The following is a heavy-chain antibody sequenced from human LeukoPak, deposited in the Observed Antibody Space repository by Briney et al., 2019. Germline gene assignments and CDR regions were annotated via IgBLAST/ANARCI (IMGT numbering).Heavy chain of an antibody. Sequence: GGSLRLTCAASGFTFSSYAMSWVRQAPGKGLEWVSATSGSGGSTYYADSVKGRFTISRDNSKNTLYLQMNSLRAEDTAVYYCARDVGSAPLFYFDYWGQGTLVTVSS. J-gene: IGHJ4*02. D-gene: IGHD1-26*01. V-gene: IGHV3-23*01. CDR2: TSGSGGST. CDR1: GFTFSSYA. CDR3: ARDVGSAPLFYFDY.